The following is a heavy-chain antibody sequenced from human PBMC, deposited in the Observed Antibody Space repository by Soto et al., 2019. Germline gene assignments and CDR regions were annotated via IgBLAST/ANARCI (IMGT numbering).Heavy chain of an antibody. Sequence: ASVKVSCKASGYTFTGYYMHWVRQAPGQRLEWMGWINPGSGDTNYSQKFQGRVNITRDTSASTAYMELSSLRSEDTAVYYCARGLAAAGTIGWFDPWGQGTLVTVSS. CDR2: INPGSGDT. J-gene: IGHJ5*02. CDR3: ARGLAAAGTIGWFDP. D-gene: IGHD6-13*01. V-gene: IGHV1-2*02. CDR1: GYTFTGYY.